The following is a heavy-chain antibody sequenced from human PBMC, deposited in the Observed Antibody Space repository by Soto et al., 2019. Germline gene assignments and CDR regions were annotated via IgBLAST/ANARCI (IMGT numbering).Heavy chain of an antibody. CDR2: ISSSSSTI. CDR3: ARDLRVGASHAFDI. V-gene: IGHV3-48*02. Sequence: GGSLRLSCAASGFTFSSYSMNWVRQAPGKGLEWVSYISSSSSTIYYADSVKGRFTISRDNAKNSLYLQMNSLRDEDTAVYYCARDLRVGASHAFDIWGQGTMVTVSS. J-gene: IGHJ3*02. D-gene: IGHD1-26*01. CDR1: GFTFSSYS.